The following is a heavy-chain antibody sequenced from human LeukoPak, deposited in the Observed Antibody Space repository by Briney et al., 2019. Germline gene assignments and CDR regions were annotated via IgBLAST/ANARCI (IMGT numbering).Heavy chain of an antibody. CDR3: ATVGGSGWFDY. D-gene: IGHD6-19*01. J-gene: IGHJ4*02. Sequence: SETLSLTCTVSGGSVSSGSYYWSWIRQPPGKGLEWIGRIYHSGSTNYNPSLKSRVTISVDTSKNQFSLRLSSVTAADTAVYFCATVGGSGWFDYWGQGTLVAVSS. CDR2: IYHSGST. CDR1: GGSVSSGSYY. V-gene: IGHV4-61*01.